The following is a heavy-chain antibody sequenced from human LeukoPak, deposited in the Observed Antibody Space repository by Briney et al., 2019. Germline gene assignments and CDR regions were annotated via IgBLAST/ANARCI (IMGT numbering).Heavy chain of an antibody. V-gene: IGHV3-23*01. CDR3: ARKGIGSSRYQNMDV. CDR1: GFTFSSYA. D-gene: IGHD6-25*01. Sequence: GRSLRLSCAASGFTFSSYAWSWVRQPPGKGPGWVSIISIDGGRTYYADSVKGRFTVSRDTSKNTLYLQMNSLRAEDTAVYYCARKGIGSSRYQNMDVWGKGTTVTVSS. CDR2: ISIDGGRT. J-gene: IGHJ6*03.